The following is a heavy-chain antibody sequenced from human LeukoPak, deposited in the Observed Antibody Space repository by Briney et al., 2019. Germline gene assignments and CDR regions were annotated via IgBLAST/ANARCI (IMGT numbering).Heavy chain of an antibody. D-gene: IGHD2-2*01. CDR2: IYYSGST. CDR1: GGSISSYY. J-gene: IGHJ3*02. CDR3: ARERYCSSTSCPTDAFDI. V-gene: IGHV4-59*01. Sequence: PSETLSLTCIVSGGSISSYYWSWIRQPPGKGLEWIGYIYYSGSTNYNPSLKSRVTISVDTSKNQFSLKLSSVTAADTAVYYCARERYCSSTSCPTDAFDIWGQGSMVTVSS.